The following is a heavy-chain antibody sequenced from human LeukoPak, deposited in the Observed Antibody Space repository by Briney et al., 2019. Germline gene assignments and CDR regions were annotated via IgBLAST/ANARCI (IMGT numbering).Heavy chain of an antibody. J-gene: IGHJ4*02. Sequence: PGGSLRLSCAASGFTFSSYWMSWVRQAPGKGLEWVANIKQDGSEKYYVDSVKGRFTISRDNAKNSLYLQMNSLRAEDTAVYYCARLSHGYDFWSGYYEILYYFDYWGQGTVVTVSS. CDR1: GFTFSSYW. CDR2: IKQDGSEK. D-gene: IGHD3-3*01. CDR3: ARLSHGYDFWSGYYEILYYFDY. V-gene: IGHV3-7*01.